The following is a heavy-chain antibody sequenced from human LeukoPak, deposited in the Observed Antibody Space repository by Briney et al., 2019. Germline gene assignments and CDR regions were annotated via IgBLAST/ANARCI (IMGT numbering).Heavy chain of an antibody. D-gene: IGHD4-23*01. CDR2: IQHDGGRT. CDR1: GFSFSTYT. CDR3: ARDHYGGNSWDWYIDL. Sequence: PGGSLRLSCAASGFSFSTYTMNWVRQAPGKGLERVAGIQHDGGRTYYADSVKGRFTISRDNSKNTLYLEMNSLTPEDTALYYCARDHYGGNSWDWYIDLWGRGILVTVSS. J-gene: IGHJ2*01. V-gene: IGHV3-30-3*01.